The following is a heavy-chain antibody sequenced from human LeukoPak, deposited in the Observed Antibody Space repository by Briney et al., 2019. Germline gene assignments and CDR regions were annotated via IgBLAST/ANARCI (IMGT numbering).Heavy chain of an antibody. CDR3: AKAPTLTITFDY. CDR1: GFTFNTYT. V-gene: IGHV3-NL1*01. CDR2: IYSGGST. D-gene: IGHD3-9*01. J-gene: IGHJ4*02. Sequence: PGGSLRLSCAASGFTFNTYTMYWVRQAPGKGLEWVSVIYSGGSTYYADSVKGRFTISRDNSKNTLYLQMNSLRAEDTAVYYCAKAPTLTITFDYWGQGTLVTVSS.